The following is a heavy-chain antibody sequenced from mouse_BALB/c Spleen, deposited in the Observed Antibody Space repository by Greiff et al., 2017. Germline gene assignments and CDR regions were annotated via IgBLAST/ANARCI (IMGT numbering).Heavy chain of an antibody. D-gene: IGHD1-1*01. CDR2: ISYSGST. Sequence: EVQLQESGPGLVKPSQSLSLTCTVTGYSITSDYAWNWIRQFPGNKLEWMGYISYSGSTSYNPSLKSRISITRDTSKNQFFLQLNSVTTEDTATYYCARDGPTGFAYWGQGTLVTVSA. J-gene: IGHJ3*01. CDR1: GYSITSDYA. CDR3: ARDGPTGFAY. V-gene: IGHV3-2*02.